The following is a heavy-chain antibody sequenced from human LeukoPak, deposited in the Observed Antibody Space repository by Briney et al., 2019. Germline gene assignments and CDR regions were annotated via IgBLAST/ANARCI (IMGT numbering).Heavy chain of an antibody. CDR1: GFIFSTYW. Sequence: GGSLRLSCAASGFIFSTYWMSWVRQAPGKGLEWVANIKPDGSEKTYVDSVKGRFTISRDNAKNSLYLQMNSLRAEDTAVYYCAELGITMIGGVWGKGTTVTISS. CDR3: AELGITMIGGV. V-gene: IGHV3-7*01. CDR2: IKPDGSEK. D-gene: IGHD3-10*02. J-gene: IGHJ6*04.